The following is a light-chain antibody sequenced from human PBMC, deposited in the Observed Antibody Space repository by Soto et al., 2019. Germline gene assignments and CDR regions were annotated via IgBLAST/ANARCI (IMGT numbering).Light chain of an antibody. V-gene: IGLV2-11*01. Sequence: QSVLTQPRSVSGSPGQSVTISCTGTSNDVGGYKYVSWYRQHPGKAPKLVMFDVNKRPSGVPDRFSGSKSGNTASLTISGLQAEDEAEYYCCSFSGTSSPSLFGSGTKVTVL. CDR3: CSFSGTSSPSL. CDR2: DVN. J-gene: IGLJ1*01. CDR1: SNDVGGYKY.